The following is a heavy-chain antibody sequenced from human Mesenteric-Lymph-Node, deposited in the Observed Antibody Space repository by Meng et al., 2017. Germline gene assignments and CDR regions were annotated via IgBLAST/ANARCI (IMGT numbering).Heavy chain of an antibody. CDR2: IDPNSGVT. D-gene: IGHD6-13*01. Sequence: QGQLVQFGAEVKKPGASVKVSCTPSGYTFTAYYIHWVRQAPGQGLDWMGRIDPNSGVTEYAQKFQGRVTVTGDTSIFTAYMELSRLRSDDTAIYYCVRDEDISAAGKLFGDYWGQGTLVTVSS. CDR3: VRDEDISAAGKLFGDY. CDR1: GYTFTAYY. V-gene: IGHV1-2*06. J-gene: IGHJ4*02.